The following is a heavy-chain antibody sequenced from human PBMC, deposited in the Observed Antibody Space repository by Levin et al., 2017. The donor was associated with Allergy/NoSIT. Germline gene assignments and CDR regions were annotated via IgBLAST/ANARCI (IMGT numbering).Heavy chain of an antibody. Sequence: SETLSLTCTVSGGSISSSSYYWGWIRQPPGKGLEWIGSIYYSGSTYYNPSLKRRVTISVDTSKNQFSLKLSSVTAADTAVYYCARRKTVTMHGEGYYFDYWGQGTLVTVSS. D-gene: IGHD4-17*01. CDR3: ARRKTVTMHGEGYYFDY. V-gene: IGHV4-39*01. CDR1: GGSISSSSYY. CDR2: IYYSGST. J-gene: IGHJ4*02.